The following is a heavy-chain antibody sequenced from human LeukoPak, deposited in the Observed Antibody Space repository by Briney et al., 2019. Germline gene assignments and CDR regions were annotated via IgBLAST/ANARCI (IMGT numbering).Heavy chain of an antibody. Sequence: SQTLSLTCAISGDSVSSNSAVWNWIRQSPSRGLEWLGRTYYRSKWYNDYAVSVKSRIIINPDTSKNQLSLQMKSVTPADTAVYYCARVRRLATVTQNWFDPWGQGTLVTVSS. CDR2: TYYRSKWYN. J-gene: IGHJ5*02. CDR3: ARVRRLATVTQNWFDP. CDR1: GDSVSSNSAV. D-gene: IGHD4-17*01. V-gene: IGHV6-1*01.